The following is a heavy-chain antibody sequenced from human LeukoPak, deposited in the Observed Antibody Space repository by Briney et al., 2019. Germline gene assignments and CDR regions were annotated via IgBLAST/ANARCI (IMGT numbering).Heavy chain of an antibody. D-gene: IGHD3-3*01. CDR1: GFLFRSNG. J-gene: IGHJ4*01. CDR3: AKDHGFWSGFLF. Sequence: PGGSLRLSCEASGFLFRSNGMHWVRQAPSKGLEWVAFIRSDGNVTKYLDSIKGRFTISRDNSKNILYLQLNDVRPDDTAVYFCAKDHGFWSGFLFWGHGTLVTVSS. CDR2: IRSDGNVT. V-gene: IGHV3-30*02.